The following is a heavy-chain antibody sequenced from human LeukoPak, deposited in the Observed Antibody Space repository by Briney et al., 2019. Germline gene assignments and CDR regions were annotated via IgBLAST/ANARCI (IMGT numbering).Heavy chain of an antibody. J-gene: IGHJ6*03. V-gene: IGHV4-4*07. CDR1: GGSISSYY. CDR2: IYTSGST. D-gene: IGHD3-3*01. Sequence: PSETLSLTCTVSGGSISSYYWSWIRQPAGKGLEWIGRIYTSGSTNYNPSLKSRVTMSVDTSKNQFSLKLSSVTAADTAVYYCAREGVYDFWSGLPNYYYYMDVWGKGTTVTVSS. CDR3: AREGVYDFWSGLPNYYYYMDV.